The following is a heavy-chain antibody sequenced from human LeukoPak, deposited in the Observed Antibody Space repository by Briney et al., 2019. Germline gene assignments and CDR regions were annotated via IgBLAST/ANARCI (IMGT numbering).Heavy chain of an antibody. CDR3: AREIAVATLF. J-gene: IGHJ4*02. CDR1: GGSISSSSYY. D-gene: IGHD6-19*01. Sequence: SETLSLTCTVSGGSISSSSYYWGWIRQPPGKGLEWIGSIYCSGSTYYNPSLKSRVTISLDTSKNQFSLKLRSVTAADTAVYYCAREIAVATLFWGQGTLVTVSS. CDR2: IYCSGST. V-gene: IGHV4-39*07.